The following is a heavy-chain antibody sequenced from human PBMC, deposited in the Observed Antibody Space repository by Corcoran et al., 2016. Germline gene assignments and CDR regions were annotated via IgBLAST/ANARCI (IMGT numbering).Heavy chain of an antibody. CDR3: ARSAYYKEWFDP. V-gene: IGHV6-1*01. CDR1: GDSVSSNSAT. Sequence: QVHLQQSGPGLVKPSQTLSLTCAISGDSVSSNSATWNWIRQSPSRGLEWLGRTYYRSKWNNDYAVSVKSRITINPDTYKNQVSLQLNSVTPEDTAVYYCARSAYYKEWFDPWGQGTLVTVSS. J-gene: IGHJ5*02. D-gene: IGHD1-26*01. CDR2: TYYRSKWNN.